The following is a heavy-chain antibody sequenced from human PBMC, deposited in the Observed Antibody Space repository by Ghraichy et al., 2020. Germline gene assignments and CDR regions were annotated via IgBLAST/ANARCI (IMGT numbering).Heavy chain of an antibody. CDR2: IKQDGSEK. J-gene: IGHJ4*02. V-gene: IGHV3-7*03. CDR3: AREGYSGYVAYFDY. D-gene: IGHD5-12*01. CDR1: GFTFSSYW. Sequence: GGSLRLSCAASGFTFSSYWMSWVRQAPGKGLEWVANIKQDGSEKYYVDSVKGRFTISRDNAKNSLYLQMNSLRAEDTAVYYCAREGYSGYVAYFDYWGQGTLVTVSS.